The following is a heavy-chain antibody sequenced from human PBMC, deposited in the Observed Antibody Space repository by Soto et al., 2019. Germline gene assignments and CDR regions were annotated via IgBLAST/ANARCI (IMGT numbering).Heavy chain of an antibody. Sequence: TXSLACAVYAGAFSGYYWSWIRQPPGKGLEWIGEINHSGSTNYNPSLKSRVTISVDTSKNQFSLKLSSVTAADTAVYYCARDLDYGSGSKVDVWGQGTTVSVSS. CDR1: AGAFSGYY. CDR3: ARDLDYGSGSKVDV. CDR2: INHSGST. D-gene: IGHD3-10*01. V-gene: IGHV4-34*01. J-gene: IGHJ6*02.